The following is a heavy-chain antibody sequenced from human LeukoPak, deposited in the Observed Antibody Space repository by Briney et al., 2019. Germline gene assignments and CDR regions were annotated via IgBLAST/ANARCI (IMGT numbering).Heavy chain of an antibody. J-gene: IGHJ5*02. D-gene: IGHD3-10*01. CDR3: AKDIGKKLLWFGELSYNWFDP. CDR1: GFTFSSYA. Sequence: GGSLRLSCAASGFTFSSYAMSWVRQAPGKGLEWVSAISGSGGSTYYADSVKGRFTISRDNSKNSLYLQMNSLRTEDTALYYCAKDIGKKLLWFGELSYNWFDPWGQGTLVTVSS. CDR2: ISGSGGST. V-gene: IGHV3-43*02.